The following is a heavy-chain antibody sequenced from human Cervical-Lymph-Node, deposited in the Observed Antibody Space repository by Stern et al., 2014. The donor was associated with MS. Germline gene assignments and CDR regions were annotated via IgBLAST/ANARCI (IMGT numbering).Heavy chain of an antibody. CDR3: ARDTRGDYYFEF. CDR1: GFTFSQNA. CDR2: IWYDGSKT. J-gene: IGHJ4*02. Sequence: VQLVESGGGVVQPGRSLRLSCAASGFTFSQNAMHWVRQAPDKGLEWLAVIWYDGSKTYYADSVNGRFTISRDNSKNTLYLQMNSLRVEDTAVYHCARDTRGDYYFEFWGQGTVVTVSS. V-gene: IGHV3-33*01. D-gene: IGHD4-17*01.